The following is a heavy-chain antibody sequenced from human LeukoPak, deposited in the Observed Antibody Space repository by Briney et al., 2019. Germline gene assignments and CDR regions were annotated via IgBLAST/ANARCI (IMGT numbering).Heavy chain of an antibody. J-gene: IGHJ4*02. CDR1: GFTFDDYA. D-gene: IGHD3-10*01. CDR2: ISWNSGSI. V-gene: IGHV3-9*01. CDR3: AKGVRFGELLASFYFDY. Sequence: HAGGSLRLSCAASGFTFDDYAMHWVRQAPGKGLEWVSGISWNSGSIGYADSVKGRFTISRDNAKNSLYLQMNSLRAEDTALYYCAKGVRFGELLASFYFDYWGRGTLVTVSS.